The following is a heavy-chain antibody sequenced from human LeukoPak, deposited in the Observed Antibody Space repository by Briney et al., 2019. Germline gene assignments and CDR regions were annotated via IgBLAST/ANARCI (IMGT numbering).Heavy chain of an antibody. J-gene: IGHJ6*03. CDR1: GGTFSNYV. CDR2: IIPNFGTS. Sequence: SVKVSCKASGGTFSNYVISWVRQAPGQGLEWMGGIIPNFGTSKNAQKCQGRVTITADESTTTVYMELSSLRPEDTAVYYCTRATPMHRIHYFYYMDVWGKGTTVTISS. D-gene: IGHD5-18*01. V-gene: IGHV1-69*13. CDR3: TRATPMHRIHYFYYMDV.